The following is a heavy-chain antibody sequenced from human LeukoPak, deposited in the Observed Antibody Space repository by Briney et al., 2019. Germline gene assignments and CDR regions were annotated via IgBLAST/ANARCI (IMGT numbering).Heavy chain of an antibody. CDR3: ARGGHDPGIPFDI. CDR2: ISYDGSNK. Sequence: GRSLRLSCAASGFTFSSYGMHWVRQAPGKGLGWVAVISYDGSNKYYADSVKGRFTISRDNSKNTLYLQMNSLRADDTAVYYCARGGHDPGIPFDIWGQGTMVTVSS. J-gene: IGHJ3*02. V-gene: IGHV3-30*03. D-gene: IGHD1-1*01. CDR1: GFTFSSYG.